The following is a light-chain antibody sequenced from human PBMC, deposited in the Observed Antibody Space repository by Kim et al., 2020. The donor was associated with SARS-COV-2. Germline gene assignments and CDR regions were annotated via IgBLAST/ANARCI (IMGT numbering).Light chain of an antibody. J-gene: IGLJ3*02. CDR3: ASWDDRLNGMV. Sequence: GQWGTITCSGSSANIGSKIVNWFRQLPGTAPQLLIYTNTKRPSGVPDRFSGSKSGTAASLAISGLQSEDEADYYCASWDDRLNGMVFGGGTQLTVL. CDR1: SANIGSKI. V-gene: IGLV1-44*01. CDR2: TNT.